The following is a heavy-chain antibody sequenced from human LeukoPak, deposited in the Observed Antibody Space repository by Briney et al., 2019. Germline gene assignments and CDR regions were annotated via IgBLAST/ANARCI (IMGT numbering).Heavy chain of an antibody. CDR1: GFTFSSYA. CDR2: ISGSGAST. Sequence: GGSLTLSCAASGFTFSSYAMSWVRQPPGEGLEWVSAISGSGASTYYADSVKGRFTISRDNSKNTLYLQMNSLRAEDTAVYYCAKVHGSGYYYDSSGYLLYYWGQGTLVTVSS. V-gene: IGHV3-23*01. D-gene: IGHD3-22*01. CDR3: AKVHGSGYYYDSSGYLLYY. J-gene: IGHJ4*02.